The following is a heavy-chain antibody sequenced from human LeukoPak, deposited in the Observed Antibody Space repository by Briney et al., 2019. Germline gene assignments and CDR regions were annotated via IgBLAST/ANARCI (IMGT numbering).Heavy chain of an antibody. CDR2: ISDTGAAT. Sequence: GGSLRLSCAASGFTYGTYAVSWVRQAPGKGLDWVSAISDTGAATYYADSVRGRFTVSRDNSINTLYLQMNSLRAEDTAVYYCAKSYVGDCSGGSCYSGRVFYYYYMDVWGKGTTVTVSS. CDR3: AKSYVGDCSGGSCYSGRVFYYYYMDV. V-gene: IGHV3-23*01. CDR1: GFTYGTYA. D-gene: IGHD2-15*01. J-gene: IGHJ6*03.